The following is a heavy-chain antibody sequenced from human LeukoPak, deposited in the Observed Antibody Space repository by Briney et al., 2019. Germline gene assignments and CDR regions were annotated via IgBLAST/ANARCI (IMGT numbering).Heavy chain of an antibody. J-gene: IGHJ5*02. Sequence: SVKVSCKASGGTFSSYAISWVRQAPGQGLEWMGGIIPILGTANYAQEFKGRVTITADESTSTAYMELSSLRSEDTAVYYCASTQTVSFVVVPAFNWFDPWGQGTLVTVSS. V-gene: IGHV1-69*01. CDR3: ASTQTVSFVVVPAFNWFDP. D-gene: IGHD2-2*01. CDR2: IIPILGTA. CDR1: GGTFSSYA.